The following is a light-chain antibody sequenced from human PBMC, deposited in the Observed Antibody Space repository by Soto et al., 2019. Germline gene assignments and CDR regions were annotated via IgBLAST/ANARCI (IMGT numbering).Light chain of an antibody. CDR2: DVS. V-gene: IGLV2-14*01. CDR3: KSYTSSTSFV. Sequence: QSVLTQPASVSGSPGQSITISCTGTRSDIGTYNYVSWYQQHPGKAPRLVIYDVSNRPSGVSNRFSGSKSGNTASLTIAGFQSEDEADYYCKSYTSSTSFVFGTGTKVTVL. J-gene: IGLJ1*01. CDR1: RSDIGTYNY.